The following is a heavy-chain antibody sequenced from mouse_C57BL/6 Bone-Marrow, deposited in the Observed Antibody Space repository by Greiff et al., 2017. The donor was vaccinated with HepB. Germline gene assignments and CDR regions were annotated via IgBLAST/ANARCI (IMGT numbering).Heavy chain of an antibody. CDR3: ARGVGYFDY. V-gene: IGHV1-66*01. CDR2: IYPGSGNT. Sequence: VQLQESGPELVKPGASVKISCKASGYSFTSYYIHWVKQRPGQGLEWIGWIYPGSGNTKYNEKFKGKATLTADTSSSTAYMQLSSLTSEDSAVYYCARGVGYFDYWGQGTTLTVSS. CDR1: GYSFTSYY. D-gene: IGHD1-1*01. J-gene: IGHJ2*01.